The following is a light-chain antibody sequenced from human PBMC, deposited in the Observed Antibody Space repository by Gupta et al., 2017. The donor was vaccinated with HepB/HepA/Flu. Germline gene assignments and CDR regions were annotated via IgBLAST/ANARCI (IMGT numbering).Light chain of an antibody. J-gene: IGKJ1*01. CDR3: QQSYSTLTWT. CDR1: QSISSY. Sequence: IQMTHSPSSLSASVGDRVTITCRASQSISSYLNWYQQKPGKAPKLLIYAASSLQSGVPSRFSGSGSGTDFTLTISSLQPEDFATYYCQQSYSTLTWTFGQGTKVEIK. V-gene: IGKV1-39*01. CDR2: AAS.